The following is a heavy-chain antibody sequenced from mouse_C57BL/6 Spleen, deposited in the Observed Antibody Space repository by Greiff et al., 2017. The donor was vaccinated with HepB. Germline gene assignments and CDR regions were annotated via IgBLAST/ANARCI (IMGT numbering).Heavy chain of an antibody. D-gene: IGHD2-4*01. Sequence: QVQLQQPGAELVRPGSSVKLSCKASGYTFTSYWMHWVKQRPIQGLEWIGNIDPSDSETHYNQKFKDKATLTVDKSSSTAYMQLSSLTSEDSAVYYCARWGLRPDYYAMDYWGQGTSVTVSS. CDR3: ARWGLRPDYYAMDY. V-gene: IGHV1-52*01. CDR2: IDPSDSET. CDR1: GYTFTSYW. J-gene: IGHJ4*01.